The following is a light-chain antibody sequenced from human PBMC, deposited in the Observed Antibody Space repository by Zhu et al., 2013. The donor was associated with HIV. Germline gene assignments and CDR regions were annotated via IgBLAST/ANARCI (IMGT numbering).Light chain of an antibody. CDR3: QQYATSFT. CDR1: QSVFNNY. J-gene: IGKJ2*01. Sequence: DIVLTQSPGTLSFSPGQRATLSCRASQSVFNNYLAWYQQKPGQAPRLLIYGASSRATGIPDRFSGSGSGTDFTLTISRLEPEDFAVYYCQQYATSFTFGQGAKLEIK. CDR2: GAS. V-gene: IGKV3-20*01.